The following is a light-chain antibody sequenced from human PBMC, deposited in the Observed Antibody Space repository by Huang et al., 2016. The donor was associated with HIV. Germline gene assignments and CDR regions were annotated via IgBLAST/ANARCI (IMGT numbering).Light chain of an antibody. CDR1: QSVEIS. J-gene: IGKJ4*01. Sequence: EVVLKQSPATVSVSPGQGATLSCRAMQSVEISVDWYHQKPGQSPRLLIYGASERAAGTPVRFSGSGSGTHFTLTISSLEPDDVGVYYCHQRHNWLTFGGGTKVEI. CDR3: HQRHNWLT. V-gene: IGKV3-11*01. CDR2: GAS.